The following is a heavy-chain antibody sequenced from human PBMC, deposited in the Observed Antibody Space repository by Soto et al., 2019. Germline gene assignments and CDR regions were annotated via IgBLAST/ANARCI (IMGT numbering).Heavy chain of an antibody. D-gene: IGHD3-3*01. CDR1: VGSVSSGSYY. J-gene: IGHJ6*02. CDR2: IYYSGST. Sequence: SETLSLTCTVSVGSVSSGSYYWSWIRQPPGKGLEWIGYIYYSGSTNYNPSLKSRVTISVDTSKNQFSLKLSSVTAADTAVYYCARDSRGSYDFWSGYYTPYYYYGMDVWGQGTTVTVSS. V-gene: IGHV4-61*01. CDR3: ARDSRGSYDFWSGYYTPYYYYGMDV.